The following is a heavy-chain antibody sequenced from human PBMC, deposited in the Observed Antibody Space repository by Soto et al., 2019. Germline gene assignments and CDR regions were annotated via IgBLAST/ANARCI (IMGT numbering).Heavy chain of an antibody. CDR3: ARQTNLDYFDY. V-gene: IGHV4-61*01. D-gene: IGHD1-1*01. Sequence: SETLSLTCTVSGDSVNSRSHYWSWIRQPPGKGLEWIGYFYSSGSPHYSPSLKGRVTMSVDTSNNQFSLELSSVTAADTAVYFCARQTNLDYFDYWGQGTLVTVSS. CDR1: GDSVNSRSHY. CDR2: FYSSGSP. J-gene: IGHJ4*02.